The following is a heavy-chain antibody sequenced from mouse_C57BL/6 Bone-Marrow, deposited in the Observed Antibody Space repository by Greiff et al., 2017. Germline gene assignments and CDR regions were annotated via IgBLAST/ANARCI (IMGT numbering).Heavy chain of an antibody. Sequence: EVKLVESGGGLVKPGGSLKLSCAASGFTFSDYGMHWVRQAPEKGLEWVAYISSGSSTIYYADTVKGRFTISRANAKNTLFLQMTSLRSEDTAMYYCARYDYYAMDYWGQGTSVTVSS. CDR2: ISSGSSTI. V-gene: IGHV5-17*01. CDR1: GFTFSDYG. J-gene: IGHJ4*01. CDR3: ARYDYYAMDY.